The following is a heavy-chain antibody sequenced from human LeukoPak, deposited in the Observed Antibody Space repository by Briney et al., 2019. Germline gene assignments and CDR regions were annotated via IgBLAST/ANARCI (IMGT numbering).Heavy chain of an antibody. Sequence: SETLSLTCTVFGGSISSYYWSWIRQPPGKGLEWIGYIYYSGSTNYNPSLKSRVTISVDTSKNQFSLKLSSVTAADTAVYYCARTRLTGYDYWGQGTLVTVSS. J-gene: IGHJ4*02. CDR1: GGSISSYY. V-gene: IGHV4-59*01. D-gene: IGHD3-9*01. CDR2: IYYSGST. CDR3: ARTRLTGYDY.